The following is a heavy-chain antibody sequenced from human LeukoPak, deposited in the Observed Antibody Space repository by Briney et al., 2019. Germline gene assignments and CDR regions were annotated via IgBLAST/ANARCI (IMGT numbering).Heavy chain of an antibody. V-gene: IGHV4-59*12. J-gene: IGHJ4*02. CDR2: IYYSGST. Sequence: SETLSLTCTVSGGSISSYYWSWIRQPPGKGLEWIGYIYYSGSTYYNPSLKSRATISVDTSKNQFSLKLSSVIAADTAVYYCARAIRIVGATRFDYWGQGTLVTVSS. D-gene: IGHD1-26*01. CDR3: ARAIRIVGATRFDY. CDR1: GGSISSYY.